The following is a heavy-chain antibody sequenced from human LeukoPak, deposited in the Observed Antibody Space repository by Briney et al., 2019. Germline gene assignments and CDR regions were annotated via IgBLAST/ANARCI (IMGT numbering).Heavy chain of an antibody. J-gene: IGHJ4*02. D-gene: IGHD1-26*01. CDR2: INQSGST. V-gene: IGHV4-34*01. CDR3: ARVSWEVRFDF. CDR1: GGSFSGYY. Sequence: SETLSLTCAVYGGSFSGYYWSWIRQPPGKGLEWIGEINQSGSTNYNPSLKSRVTLSADTSKNQFSLKLSSVTAADTAVYYCARVSWEVRFDFWGQGPLVTVSS.